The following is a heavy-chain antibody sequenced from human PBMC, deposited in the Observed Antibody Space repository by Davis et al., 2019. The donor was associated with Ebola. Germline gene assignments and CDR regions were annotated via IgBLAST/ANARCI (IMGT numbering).Heavy chain of an antibody. CDR2: IKQDGSEK. CDR1: GFTFSSYW. D-gene: IGHD6-19*01. Sequence: PGGSLRLSCAASGFTFSSYWMSWVRQAPGKGLEWVANIKQDGSEKYYVDSVKGRFTISRDNAKNSLYLQINSLRAEDTAVYYCAREEQAVAGIYFDYWGQGTLVTVSS. V-gene: IGHV3-7*01. J-gene: IGHJ4*02. CDR3: AREEQAVAGIYFDY.